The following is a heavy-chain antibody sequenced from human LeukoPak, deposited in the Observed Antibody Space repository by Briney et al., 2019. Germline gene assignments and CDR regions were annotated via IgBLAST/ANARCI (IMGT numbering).Heavy chain of an antibody. CDR2: IYYSGST. CDR3: ARVPVRYGSGSYYNPYYFDY. J-gene: IGHJ4*02. V-gene: IGHV4-59*01. Sequence: SETLSLTCTVSGGSISSYYWSWIRQPPGKGLEWIGYIYYSGSTNYNPSLKSRVTISVATSKNQFSLKRSSVTAADTAVYYCARVPVRYGSGSYYNPYYFDYWGQGTLVTVSS. CDR1: GGSISSYY. D-gene: IGHD3-10*01.